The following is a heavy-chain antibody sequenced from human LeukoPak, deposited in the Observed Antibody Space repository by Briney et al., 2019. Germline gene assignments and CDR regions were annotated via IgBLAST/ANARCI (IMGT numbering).Heavy chain of an antibody. CDR2: TNHSGST. Sequence: KPSETLSLTCAVYGGSFSGYYWSWIRQPPGKGLEWIGETNHSGSTNYNPSLKSRVTISVDTSKNQFSLKLSSVTAADTAVYYCARGLVVPYYYYYYGMDVWGQGTTVTVSS. CDR1: GGSFSGYY. D-gene: IGHD2-2*01. J-gene: IGHJ6*02. CDR3: ARGLVVPYYYYYYGMDV. V-gene: IGHV4-34*01.